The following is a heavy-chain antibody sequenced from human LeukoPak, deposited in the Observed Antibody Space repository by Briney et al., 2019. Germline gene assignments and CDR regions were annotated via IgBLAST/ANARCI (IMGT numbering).Heavy chain of an antibody. D-gene: IGHD1-7*01. CDR3: ARVRTGTTSAAFDI. CDR2: ISAYNGNT. CDR1: GYTFTSYG. J-gene: IGHJ3*02. V-gene: IGHV1-18*01. Sequence: ASVKVSCKASGYTFTSYGISWVRQAPGQGLEWMGWISAYNGNTNYAQKLQGRVTMTTDISTSTAYMELRSLRSDDTAVYYCARVRTGTTSAAFDIWGQGTMVTVSS.